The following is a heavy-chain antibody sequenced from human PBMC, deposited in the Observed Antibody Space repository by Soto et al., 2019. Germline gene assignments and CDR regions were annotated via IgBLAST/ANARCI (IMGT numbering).Heavy chain of an antibody. Sequence: SATLSLTGTVSGGSIISYYWIWIRQPPGKGLEWIGYIYYSGSTNYNPSLKSRVTISVDTSKNQFSLKLSSVTAADTAVYYCARAGIAAAGPYYYYYGMDVWGQGTTVTVSS. J-gene: IGHJ6*02. V-gene: IGHV4-59*08. CDR1: GGSIISYY. CDR2: IYYSGST. CDR3: ARAGIAAAGPYYYYYGMDV. D-gene: IGHD6-13*01.